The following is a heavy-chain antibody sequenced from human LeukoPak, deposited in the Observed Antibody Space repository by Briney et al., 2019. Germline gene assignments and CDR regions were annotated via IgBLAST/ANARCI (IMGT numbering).Heavy chain of an antibody. CDR3: AKDGTGGYYYLDY. J-gene: IGHJ4*02. D-gene: IGHD3-22*01. V-gene: IGHV3-30*02. Sequence: GGSLRLSCAASGFTFRNYAMHWVRQAPGMGLEWVALILYDGSNEYYADSVQGRFTISRDSSRNTLYLQMNSLRAEDTAVYYCAKDGTGGYYYLDYWGQGTLVTVSS. CDR1: GFTFRNYA. CDR2: ILYDGSNE.